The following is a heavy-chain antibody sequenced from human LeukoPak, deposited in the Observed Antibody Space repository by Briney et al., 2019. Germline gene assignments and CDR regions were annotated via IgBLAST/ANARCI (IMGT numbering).Heavy chain of an antibody. J-gene: IGHJ6*03. V-gene: IGHV3-7*01. D-gene: IGHD6-13*01. CDR1: GFTFSSYW. CDR2: IKQDGSEK. Sequence: GGSLRLSCAASGFTFSSYWMSWVRQAPGKGLEWVANIKQDGSEKYCVDSVKGRFTISRDNAKNSLYLQMNSLRAEDTAVYYCARDSFVYSSSWWYYYYYMDVWGKGTTVTVSS. CDR3: ARDSFVYSSSWWYYYYYMDV.